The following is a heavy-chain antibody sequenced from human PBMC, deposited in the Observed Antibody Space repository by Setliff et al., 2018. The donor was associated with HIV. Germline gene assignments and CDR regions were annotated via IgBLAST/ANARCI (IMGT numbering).Heavy chain of an antibody. D-gene: IGHD6-19*01. CDR2: FDPEDGET. CDR3: ATASSGWHWGWFDP. V-gene: IGHV1-24*01. J-gene: IGHJ5*02. CDR1: GYTRTELS. Sequence: SVKVSCKVSGYTRTELSMHWVRQAPGKGLEWMGGFDPEDGETIYAQKFQGRGTMTEDTSTDTAYMELSSLRSEETAVYYCATASSGWHWGWFDPWGQGTLVTVSS.